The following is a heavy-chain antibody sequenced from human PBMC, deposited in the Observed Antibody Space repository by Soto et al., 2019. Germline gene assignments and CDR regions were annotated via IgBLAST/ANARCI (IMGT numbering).Heavy chain of an antibody. CDR3: ERQDSYAWSGERLDV. J-gene: IGHJ6*02. Sequence: SETLSLTCAVVGDSLRGQSWNWIRQSPGKGLEWIGEIDQSGGTNYNPSLKSRAIISDDTSKNQFSLTLTSVTAADTAVYYCERQDSYAWSGERLDVWGQGTKVTVSS. D-gene: IGHD3-16*01. CDR2: IDQSGGT. CDR1: GDSLRGQS. V-gene: IGHV4-34*01.